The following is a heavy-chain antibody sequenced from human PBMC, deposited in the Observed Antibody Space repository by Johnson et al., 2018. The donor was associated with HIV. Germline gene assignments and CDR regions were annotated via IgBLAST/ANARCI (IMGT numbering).Heavy chain of an antibody. CDR2: ISSDGSNK. J-gene: IGHJ3*01. D-gene: IGHD3-10*01. CDR1: GFTFSNYA. CDR3: YCTDHVGAGSETKGTFDA. V-gene: IGHV3-30*04. Sequence: QVQLVESGGGVVQPGRSLRLSCAASGFTFSNYAMHWVRQAPGKGLEWVAVISSDGSNKYYTDSVQGRFTLSRDNSKNTLYLQMSRLRQDDTAVYSCYCTDHVGAGSETKGTFDAWGQGTMVTVSS.